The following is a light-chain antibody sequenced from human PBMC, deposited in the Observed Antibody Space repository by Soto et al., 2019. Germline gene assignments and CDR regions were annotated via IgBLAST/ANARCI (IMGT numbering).Light chain of an antibody. J-gene: IGKJ1*01. Sequence: EIVLTQSPATLSLSPGERATVSCRTSQSVYGLLAWFQQKPGQVPRLLIYDAATRATGIPARFSGGGYGTDFTLTISSLEPEDFAVYFCQQRANLWTFGQGTRVQIK. CDR1: QSVYGL. V-gene: IGKV3-11*01. CDR3: QQRANLWT. CDR2: DAA.